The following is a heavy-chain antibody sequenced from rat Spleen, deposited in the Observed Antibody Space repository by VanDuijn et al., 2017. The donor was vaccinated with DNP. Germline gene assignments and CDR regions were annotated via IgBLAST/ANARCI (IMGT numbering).Heavy chain of an antibody. D-gene: IGHD3-8*01. V-gene: IGHV5-29*01. J-gene: IGHJ2*01. CDR3: TSNPHIRTAAPFDY. CDR2: ISYDGSGT. Sequence: EVQLVESGGGLVQPGRSLKLSCAASGFTLSNYGMAWVRQAPTKGLEWVATISYDGSGTYYRDSVKGRFSISRDNAKSTLYLQVNSLRSEDTATYYCTSNPHIRTAAPFDYWGQGVMVTVSS. CDR1: GFTLSNYG.